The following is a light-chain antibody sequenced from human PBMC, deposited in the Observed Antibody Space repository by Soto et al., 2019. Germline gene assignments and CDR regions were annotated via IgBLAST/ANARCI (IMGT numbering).Light chain of an antibody. CDR1: ISNIGANYD. Sequence: QAVVTQPTSVSGAPGQTVTISCTGSISNIGANYDVNWYQQLPGTAPKVLIYGNTNCTSGVPDRFYASKSGTSASLAITGLQAEDEADYYCQTHDTKVDSVVFGEGTKVSVL. J-gene: IGLJ2*01. CDR2: GNT. V-gene: IGLV1-40*01. CDR3: QTHDTKVDSVV.